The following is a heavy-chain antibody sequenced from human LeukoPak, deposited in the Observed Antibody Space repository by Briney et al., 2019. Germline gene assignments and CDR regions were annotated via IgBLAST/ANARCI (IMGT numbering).Heavy chain of an antibody. V-gene: IGHV3-74*01. CDR1: GFTFSSYW. CDR2: INSDGSST. CDR3: AKDRSSGYYPLY. J-gene: IGHJ4*02. D-gene: IGHD3-22*01. Sequence: GGSLRLSCAASGFTFSSYWMHWVRQAPGKGLVWVSRINSDGSSTSYADSVKGRFTISRDNSKNTLYLQMNSLRAEDTAVYYCAKDRSSGYYPLYWGQGTLVTVSS.